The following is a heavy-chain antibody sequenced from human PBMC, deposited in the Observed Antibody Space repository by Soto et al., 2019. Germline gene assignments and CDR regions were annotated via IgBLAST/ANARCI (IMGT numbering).Heavy chain of an antibody. V-gene: IGHV1-69*01. CDR3: ARDFPPGYSSGWFFYGMDV. J-gene: IGHJ6*02. D-gene: IGHD6-19*01. CDR2: IIPIFGTA. CDR1: GGTFSSYA. Sequence: QVQLVQSGAEVKKPGSSVKVSCKASGGTFSSYAICWVRQAPGQGLEWMGGIIPIFGTANYAQKFQGRVTITADESTSTAYMELSSLRSEDTAVYYCARDFPPGYSSGWFFYGMDVWGQGTTVTVSS.